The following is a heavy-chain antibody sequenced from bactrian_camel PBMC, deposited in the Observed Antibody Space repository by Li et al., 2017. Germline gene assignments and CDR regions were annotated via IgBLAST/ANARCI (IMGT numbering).Heavy chain of an antibody. CDR1: GFIFSTYH. Sequence: HVQLVESGGTLVQPGGSLRLSCAASGFIFSTYHMAWVRQAPGKGLEWVSAITSGRPRTYYADFVQGRFTVSRDNAKNTLYLQLNNLKTEDTAMYYCTKELGGQAGQGTQVTVS. CDR2: ITSGRPRT. D-gene: IGHD3*01. J-gene: IGHJ4*01. V-gene: IGHV3S1*01.